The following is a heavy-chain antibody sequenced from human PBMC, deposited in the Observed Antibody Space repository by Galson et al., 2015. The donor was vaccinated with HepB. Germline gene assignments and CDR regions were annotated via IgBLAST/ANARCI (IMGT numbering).Heavy chain of an antibody. CDR2: LSSHGDNE. J-gene: IGHJ4*02. D-gene: IGHD5-18*01. V-gene: IGHV3-30*04. CDR3: VRESLMAMVTFDL. CDR1: GFTFSSYA. Sequence: SLRLSCAASGFTFSSYAMNWVRQAPGKGLEWVAVLSSHGDNEYYADSVKGRFTISRDNSKNTLYLQMNSLRAEDTAVYYCVRESLMAMVTFDLWGRGTLVTVSS.